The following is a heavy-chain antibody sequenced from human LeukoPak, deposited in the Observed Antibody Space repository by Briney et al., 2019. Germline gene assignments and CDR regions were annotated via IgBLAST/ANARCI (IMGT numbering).Heavy chain of an antibody. Sequence: PSETLSLTCTVSGDSIRSGGYYWGWIRQHPGKGLEWIGYIYYSGRTYYNTSLQSRFTISVDTSKNQFSLKLSSVTAADTAVYCCARVYGDYPSYFDLWGQGTLVTVSS. J-gene: IGHJ4*02. CDR3: ARVYGDYPSYFDL. V-gene: IGHV4-31*03. D-gene: IGHD4-17*01. CDR1: GDSIRSGGYY. CDR2: IYYSGRT.